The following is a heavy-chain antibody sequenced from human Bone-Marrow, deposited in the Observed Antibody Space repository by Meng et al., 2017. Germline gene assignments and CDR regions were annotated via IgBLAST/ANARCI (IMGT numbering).Heavy chain of an antibody. Sequence: GESLKISCKGSGYSFTSYWIGWVRQMPGKGLEWMGIIYPGDSDTRYSPSFQGQVTISADKSISTAYLQWSSLKASDTAMYYCARHSRTGFGEYLRGKDAFDIWGQGTMVTVSS. CDR3: ARHSRTGFGEYLRGKDAFDI. CDR2: IYPGDSDT. CDR1: GYSFTSYW. D-gene: IGHD3-10*01. J-gene: IGHJ3*02. V-gene: IGHV5-51*01.